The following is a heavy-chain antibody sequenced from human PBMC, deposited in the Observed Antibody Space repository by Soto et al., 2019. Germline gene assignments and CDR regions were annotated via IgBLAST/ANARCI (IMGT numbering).Heavy chain of an antibody. D-gene: IGHD1-1*01. Sequence: LRLSCAASGFTFSFYDVNWVRQAPGKGLEWVSYISSGGGTVYYADSVKGRFTISRDSAKNSLYLQMNSLRAEDTAVYYCARKASDDLDYWGQGTLVTVSS. CDR2: ISSGGGTV. CDR1: GFTFSFYD. V-gene: IGHV3-48*03. J-gene: IGHJ4*02. CDR3: ARKASDDLDY.